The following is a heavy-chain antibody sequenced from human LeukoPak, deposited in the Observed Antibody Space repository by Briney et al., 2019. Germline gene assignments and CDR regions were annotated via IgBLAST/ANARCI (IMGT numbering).Heavy chain of an antibody. Sequence: SETLSLTCTVSGGSISSSSYYWGWIRQPPGKGLEWIGSIYYSGSTYYNPSLKSRVTISVDTSKNQFSLKLSSVTAADTAVYYCAREVTYYYGSGTPGDYYYYYYMDVWGKGTTVTVSS. V-gene: IGHV4-39*02. D-gene: IGHD3-10*01. CDR2: IYYSGST. CDR3: AREVTYYYGSGTPGDYYYYYYMDV. J-gene: IGHJ6*03. CDR1: GGSISSSSYY.